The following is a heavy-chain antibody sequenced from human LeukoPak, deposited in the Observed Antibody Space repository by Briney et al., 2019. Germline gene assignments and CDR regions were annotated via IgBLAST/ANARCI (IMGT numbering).Heavy chain of an antibody. V-gene: IGHV1-18*01. J-gene: IGHJ4*02. Sequence: ASVTVSCKASGYTFTSYGISWVRQAPGQGLEWMGWISAYNGNTNYAQKLQGRVTMTTDTSTSTAYMELRSLRSDDTAVYYCARDQEAVPYSSSSPFDYWGQGTLVTVSS. CDR1: GYTFTSYG. CDR3: ARDQEAVPYSSSSPFDY. CDR2: ISAYNGNT. D-gene: IGHD6-6*01.